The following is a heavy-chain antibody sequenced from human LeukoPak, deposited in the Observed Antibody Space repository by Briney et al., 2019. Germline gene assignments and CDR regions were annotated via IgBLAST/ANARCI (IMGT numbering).Heavy chain of an antibody. Sequence: GGSLRLSCAASGFTFSSYGMHWVRQAPGKGLEWVAVISYDGSHKYYADSVKGRFTISRDNSENTLYLQMKSLRAEDTAVYYCARGDGYNFFDYWGQGTLVTVSS. J-gene: IGHJ4*02. D-gene: IGHD5-24*01. CDR3: ARGDGYNFFDY. CDR1: GFTFSSYG. V-gene: IGHV3-30*03. CDR2: ISYDGSHK.